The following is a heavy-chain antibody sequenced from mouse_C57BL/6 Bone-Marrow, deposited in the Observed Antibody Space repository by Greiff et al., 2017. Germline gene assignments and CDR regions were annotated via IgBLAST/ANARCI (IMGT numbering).Heavy chain of an antibody. D-gene: IGHD2-3*01. CDR3: ARGFYDGYYVSYWYFDV. V-gene: IGHV1-69*01. J-gene: IGHJ1*03. CDR2: IDPSDSYT. CDR1: GYTFTSYW. Sequence: QVQLQQPGAELVMPGASVKLSCKASGYTFTSYWMHWVKQRPGQGLEWIGEIDPSDSYTNYNQKFKGKSTLTVDKSSSTAYMQLSSLTSEDSAVYYCARGFYDGYYVSYWYFDVWGTGTTVTVSS.